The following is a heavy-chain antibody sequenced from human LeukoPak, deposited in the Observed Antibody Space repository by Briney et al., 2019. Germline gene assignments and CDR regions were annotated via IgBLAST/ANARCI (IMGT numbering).Heavy chain of an antibody. V-gene: IGHV7-4-1*02. CDR2: INTNTGNP. J-gene: IGHJ4*02. CDR1: GYTFTPYS. Sequence: ASVKVSCKASGYTFTPYSINWVRQAPGQGLEWMGWINTNTGNPTYAQGFTGRFVFSLDTSVSTAYLQISSLKAEDTAVYYCARDRRTLEFDYWGQGTLVTVSS. D-gene: IGHD1-1*01. CDR3: ARDRRTLEFDY.